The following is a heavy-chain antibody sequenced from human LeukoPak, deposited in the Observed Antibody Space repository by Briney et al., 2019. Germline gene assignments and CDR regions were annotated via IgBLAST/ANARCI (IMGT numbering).Heavy chain of an antibody. D-gene: IGHD6-19*01. CDR1: GFTFSRYW. V-gene: IGHV3-74*03. CDR2: ISPDGGTT. J-gene: IGHJ4*02. CDR3: ARDHSSGWYSDYFDY. Sequence: GGSLRLSCAASGFTFSRYWMHWVRQAPGKGLMWVSRISPDGGTTLYADSVKGRFTISRDNSKNTLYLQMNSLRAEDTAVYYCARDHSSGWYSDYFDYWGQGTLVTVSS.